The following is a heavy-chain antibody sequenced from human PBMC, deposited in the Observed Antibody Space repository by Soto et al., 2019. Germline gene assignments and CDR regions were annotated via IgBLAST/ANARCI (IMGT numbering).Heavy chain of an antibody. CDR1: GASISSSSYY. V-gene: IGHV4-39*01. CDR3: ASQKEWLHFAAFDI. CDR2: IYYSGST. D-gene: IGHD5-12*01. Sequence: PSETLSLTCTVSGASISSSSYYWGWIRQPPGKGLEWIGSIYYSGSTFSNPSLKSRVTISEDTSKNQFSLNLSSVTAADTAVYYCASQKEWLHFAAFDIWGQGTMVTVSS. J-gene: IGHJ3*02.